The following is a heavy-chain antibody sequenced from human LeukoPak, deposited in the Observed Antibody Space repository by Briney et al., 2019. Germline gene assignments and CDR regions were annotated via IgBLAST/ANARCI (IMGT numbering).Heavy chain of an antibody. CDR3: ARQTGSAPPHFDY. CDR2: IYYSGST. V-gene: IGHV4-31*03. Sequence: SETLSLTCTVSGGSISSGGNYWSWIRQHPGKGLEWIGYIYYSGSTYYNPSLKSRVTISVDTSKNQFSLKLSSVTAADTAVYYCARQTGSAPPHFDYWGQGTLVTVSS. CDR1: GGSISSGGNY. J-gene: IGHJ4*02. D-gene: IGHD7-27*01.